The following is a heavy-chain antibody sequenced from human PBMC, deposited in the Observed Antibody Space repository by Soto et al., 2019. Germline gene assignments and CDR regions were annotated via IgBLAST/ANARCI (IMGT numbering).Heavy chain of an antibody. V-gene: IGHV3-49*04. D-gene: IGHD5-12*01. CDR2: IRSKADGGTT. CDR1: GFTFGDYA. Sequence: GGSLRLSCTAPGFTFGDYAMSWVRQAPGKGLEWVGFIRSKADGGTTEYAASAKGRFTISRDDSKTIAYLQMNSLKTEDTAVYYCNRLWRAKIKVVWGQGTTVTVSS. CDR3: NRLWRAKIKVV. J-gene: IGHJ6*02.